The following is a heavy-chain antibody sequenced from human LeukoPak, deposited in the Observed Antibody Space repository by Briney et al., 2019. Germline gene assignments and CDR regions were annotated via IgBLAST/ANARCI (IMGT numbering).Heavy chain of an antibody. V-gene: IGHV6-1*01. CDR3: TRGPDDLLHGRAFDF. D-gene: IGHD3-3*01. Sequence: SQTLSLTCAISGDSISGNSAAWNWIRLSPSRGLEWLGRTLYRSKWLNDYAPSVKGRITINPDTSKNQFSLQLKSVTPEDTALYYCTRGPDDLLHGRAFDFWGQGTMVTVSS. CDR2: TLYRSKWLN. J-gene: IGHJ3*01. CDR1: GDSISGNSAA.